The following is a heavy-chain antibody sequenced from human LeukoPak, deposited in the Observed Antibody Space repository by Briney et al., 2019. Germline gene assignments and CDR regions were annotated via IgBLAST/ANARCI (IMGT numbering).Heavy chain of an antibody. CDR3: ARGITAAEPNFDY. Sequence: SETLSLTCTVSGGSISSGGYYWSWIRQHPGKGLEWIGYIYYSGSTYYNPSLKSRVTISVDTSKNQFSLKLSSVTAADTAVYYCARGITAAEPNFDYWGQGTLVTVSS. CDR2: IYYSGST. J-gene: IGHJ4*02. D-gene: IGHD6-13*01. V-gene: IGHV4-31*03. CDR1: GGSISSGGYY.